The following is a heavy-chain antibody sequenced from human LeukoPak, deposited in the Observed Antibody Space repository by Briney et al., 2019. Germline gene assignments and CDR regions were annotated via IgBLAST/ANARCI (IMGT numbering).Heavy chain of an antibody. CDR3: AMGVDWGPFDY. D-gene: IGHD3/OR15-3a*01. CDR1: GGSISSYY. Sequence: SETLSLTCTVSGGSISSYYWSWLRQPPGKGLEWIGYIYYSGSTNYNPSLKSRVTISVDTSKNQFSLKLSSVTAADTAVYYCAMGVDWGPFDYWGQGTLVAVSS. J-gene: IGHJ4*02. V-gene: IGHV4-59*01. CDR2: IYYSGST.